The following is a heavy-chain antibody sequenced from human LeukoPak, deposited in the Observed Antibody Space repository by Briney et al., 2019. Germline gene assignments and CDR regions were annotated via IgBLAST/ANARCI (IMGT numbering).Heavy chain of an antibody. Sequence: GGSLRLSCAASGFTFSSYAMSWVRQAPGKGLEWGSAISGSGGSTYYADSVKGRFTISRDNSKNTLYLQMNSLRAEDTAVYYCAKNTITMVRGTPADYWGQGTLVTVSS. CDR1: GFTFSSYA. V-gene: IGHV3-23*01. CDR3: AKNTITMVRGTPADY. J-gene: IGHJ4*02. CDR2: ISGSGGST. D-gene: IGHD3-10*01.